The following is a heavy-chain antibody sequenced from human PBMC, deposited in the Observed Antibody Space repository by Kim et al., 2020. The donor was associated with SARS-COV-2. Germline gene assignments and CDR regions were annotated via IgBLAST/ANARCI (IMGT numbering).Heavy chain of an antibody. J-gene: IGHJ4*02. D-gene: IGHD2-15*01. CDR3: AKDVHCSGGSCYQYYFDY. Sequence: ASVKVSCKASGYTFIGYYMHWVRQAPGQGLEWVGYVNLNSGDTHYAQKFQGRVTMTRDTSISTAYMELSVLRSDDTAVYYCAKDVHCSGGSCYQYYFDYWGQGTLVTVSS. V-gene: IGHV1-2*02. CDR1: GYTFIGYY. CDR2: VNLNSGDT.